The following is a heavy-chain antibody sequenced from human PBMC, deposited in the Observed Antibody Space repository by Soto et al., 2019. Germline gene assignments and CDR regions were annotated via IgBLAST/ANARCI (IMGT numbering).Heavy chain of an antibody. V-gene: IGHV4-30-4*01. CDR2: IYYSGST. J-gene: IGHJ6*02. CDR3: ARDGSTTGTTYYYYYGMDV. Sequence: LSLTCTVSGGSISSGDYYWSWIRQPPGKGLEWIGYIYYSGSTYYNPSLKSRVTISVDTSKNQFSLKLSSVTAADTAVYYCARDGSTTGTTYYYYYGMDVWGQGTTVTVSS. CDR1: GGSISSGDYY. D-gene: IGHD1-1*01.